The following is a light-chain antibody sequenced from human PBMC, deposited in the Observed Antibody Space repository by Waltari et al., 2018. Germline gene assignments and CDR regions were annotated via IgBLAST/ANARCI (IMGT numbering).Light chain of an antibody. CDR2: QDS. V-gene: IGLV3-1*01. Sequence: SCELTQLPSVSVSPGLTVSTTCSALNFAAQYACWYQQKPGQSPVLVIYQDSKRPSGIPERFSGSNSGNTATLTISGTQAMDEADYYCQAWDSSTVVFGGGTKLTVL. J-gene: IGLJ2*01. CDR3: QAWDSSTVV. CDR1: NFAAQY.